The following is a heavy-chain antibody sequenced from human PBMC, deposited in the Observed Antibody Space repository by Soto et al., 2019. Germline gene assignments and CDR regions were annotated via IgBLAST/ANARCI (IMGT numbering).Heavy chain of an antibody. J-gene: IGHJ4*02. CDR1: VFTFSSYA. V-gene: IGHV3-23*01. Sequence: GSLRLSCAASVFTFSSYAMSWVRQAPGKGLEWVSAISGSGGSTYYADSVKGRFTISRDNSKNTLYLQMNSLRAEDTAVYYCAKDRNRATSGYWGQGTLVTVSS. D-gene: IGHD1-26*01. CDR2: ISGSGGST. CDR3: AKDRNRATSGY.